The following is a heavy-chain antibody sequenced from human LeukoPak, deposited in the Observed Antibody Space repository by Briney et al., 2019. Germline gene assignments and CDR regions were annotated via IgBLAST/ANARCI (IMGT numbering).Heavy chain of an antibody. V-gene: IGHV3-64D*06. CDR3: VKDRANSGSYYEEFDY. CDR2: ISSNGGST. CDR1: GFTLCSYA. Sequence: GGSLTLFCCASGFTLCSYAMHWVRQAPGKGLEYVSAISSNGGSTYYADSVKGRFTISRDNSKNTLYLQMSNLKAEDTAGYYCVKDRANSGSYYEEFDYWGQGTLVTVSS. D-gene: IGHD1-26*01. J-gene: IGHJ4*02.